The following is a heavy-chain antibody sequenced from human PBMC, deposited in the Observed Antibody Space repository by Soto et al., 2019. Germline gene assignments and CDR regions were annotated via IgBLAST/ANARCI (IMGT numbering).Heavy chain of an antibody. V-gene: IGHV1-2*02. D-gene: IGHD1-1*01. CDR3: ARETATANPEGVDF. CDR1: GYTFSDYY. Sequence: ASVNVSCKASGYTFSDYYIHWVRQAPGQGLEWMGWINPNSGGTKYAPKFQGGVTMTRDTSITTAYMELSRLRSGDTAVYYCARETATANPEGVDFWGQGTLVPVSS. J-gene: IGHJ4*02. CDR2: INPNSGGT.